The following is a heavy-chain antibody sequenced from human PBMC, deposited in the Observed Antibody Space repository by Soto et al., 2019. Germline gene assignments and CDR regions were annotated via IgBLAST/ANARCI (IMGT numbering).Heavy chain of an antibody. CDR2: IDPSDSYT. J-gene: IGHJ6*02. Sequence: GESLKISCKGSGYSFTSYWTSWVRQMPGKGLEWMGRIDPSDSYTNYSPSFQGHVTISADKSISTAYLQWSSLKASDTAMYYCATLNCSGGSCYSDYYYYYGMDVWGQGTTVTVSS. CDR1: GYSFTSYW. CDR3: ATLNCSGGSCYSDYYYYYGMDV. D-gene: IGHD2-15*01. V-gene: IGHV5-10-1*01.